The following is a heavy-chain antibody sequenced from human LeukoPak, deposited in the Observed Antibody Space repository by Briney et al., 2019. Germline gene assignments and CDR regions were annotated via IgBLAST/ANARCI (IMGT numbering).Heavy chain of an antibody. CDR2: IYYSGST. CDR3: ASPYGSGSDGWFDP. Sequence: ETLSLTCTVSGGSISSSSYYWGWSRQPPGKGLEWIGSIYYSGSTYYNPSLKSRVTISVDTSKNQFSLKLSSVTAADTAVYYCASPYGSGSDGWFDPWGQGTLVTVSS. V-gene: IGHV4-39*07. CDR1: GGSISSSSYY. D-gene: IGHD3-10*01. J-gene: IGHJ5*02.